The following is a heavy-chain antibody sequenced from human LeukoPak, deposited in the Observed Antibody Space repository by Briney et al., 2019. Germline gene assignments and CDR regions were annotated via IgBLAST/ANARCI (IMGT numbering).Heavy chain of an antibody. J-gene: IGHJ4*02. D-gene: IGHD5-24*01. CDR2: IYPGGSET. CDR1: GYSFSSYW. V-gene: IGHV5-51*01. CDR3: ARASRDGYNQNFDH. Sequence: GASLKISCKGLGYSFSSYWNAWVRQGPGKGVEWMGIIYPGGSETRYDPSFQGQVTISADSSTSTAYLQRSSLRASDTAMYYCARASRDGYNQNFDHWGQGTLVTVSS.